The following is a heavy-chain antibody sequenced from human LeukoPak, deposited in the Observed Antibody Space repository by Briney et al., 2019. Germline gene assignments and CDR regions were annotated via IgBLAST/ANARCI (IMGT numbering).Heavy chain of an antibody. D-gene: IGHD6-6*01. V-gene: IGHV1-2*02. J-gene: IGHJ5*02. CDR2: INPNSGGT. CDR3: AFEYSSSVNWFDP. CDR1: GYGFTGYY. Sequence: GASVKLSRNASGYGFTGYYMHWGWLAPGPGHGWMGWINPNSGGTNYAQKFQGRVTMTRDTSISTAYMELSRLRSDDTAVYYCAFEYSSSVNWFDPWGQGTLVTVSS.